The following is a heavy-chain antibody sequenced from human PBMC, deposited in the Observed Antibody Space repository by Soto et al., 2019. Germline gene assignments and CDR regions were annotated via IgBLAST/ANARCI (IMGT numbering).Heavy chain of an antibody. J-gene: IGHJ6*02. Sequence: GGSLRLSCAASGFTFSSYAMHWVRQAPGKGLEWVAVISYDGSNKYYADSVKGRFTISRDNSKNTLYLQMNSLRAEDTAVYYCASLRGVRELLDYYGMDVWVQGTTVTVSS. V-gene: IGHV3-30-3*01. D-gene: IGHD1-26*01. CDR1: GFTFSSYA. CDR3: ASLRGVRELLDYYGMDV. CDR2: ISYDGSNK.